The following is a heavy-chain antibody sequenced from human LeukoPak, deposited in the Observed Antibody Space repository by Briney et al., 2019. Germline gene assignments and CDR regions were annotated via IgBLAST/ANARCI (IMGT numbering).Heavy chain of an antibody. CDR3: ARAGRGLRYFDWLTHDY. V-gene: IGHV3-74*01. CDR2: INSDGSGT. J-gene: IGHJ4*02. D-gene: IGHD3-9*01. Sequence: GGSLRLSCAASGFTFSSYWMHWVRQAPGKGLMRVSRINSDGSGTNYADSVKGRFTISRDNAKNTVYLQMNSLRAEDTAVYYCARAGRGLRYFDWLTHDYWGQGTLVTVSS. CDR1: GFTFSSYW.